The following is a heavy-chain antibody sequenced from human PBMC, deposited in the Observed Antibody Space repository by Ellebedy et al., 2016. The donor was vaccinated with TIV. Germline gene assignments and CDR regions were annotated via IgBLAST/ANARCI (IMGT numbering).Heavy chain of an antibody. Sequence: SLKISCAASGFTFSAYAMHWVRQAPGKGLEGLAVVSFDGTNRYFADSVKGRFAVSRDNYRDTLYLQMNSLGAEDTAVYYCATPFGESDAFDIWGQGTLVTVSS. J-gene: IGHJ3*02. V-gene: IGHV3-30*11. CDR2: VSFDGTNR. CDR3: ATPFGESDAFDI. D-gene: IGHD2-21*01. CDR1: GFTFSAYA.